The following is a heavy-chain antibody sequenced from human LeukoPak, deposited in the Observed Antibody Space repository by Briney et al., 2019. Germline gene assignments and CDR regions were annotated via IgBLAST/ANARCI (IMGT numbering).Heavy chain of an antibody. V-gene: IGHV1-46*01. CDR3: ARVAERDLWIDGGAFDI. CDR1: GYTFTSYY. CDR2: INPSGGST. D-gene: IGHD2-21*01. Sequence: ASVKVSCKASGYTFTSYYMHWVRQAPGQGLEWMGIINPSGGSTSYAQKFQGRVTMTRDTSTSTVYMELSSLRSEDTAVYYCARVAERDLWIDGGAFDIWGQGTMVTVSS. J-gene: IGHJ3*02.